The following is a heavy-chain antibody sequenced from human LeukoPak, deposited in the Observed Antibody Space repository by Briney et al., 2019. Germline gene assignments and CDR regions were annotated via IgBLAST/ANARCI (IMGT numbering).Heavy chain of an antibody. D-gene: IGHD4-17*01. J-gene: IGHJ4*02. CDR2: INPNSGGT. CDR1: GYTFAGYY. CDR3: ARVRGGYGAYDY. Sequence: GASVKVSCKASGYTFAGYYVHWVRQAPGQGLEWMGWINPNSGGTNYAQNFQGRVTMTRDTSISTAYMELSRLRSDDTAVYYCARVRGGYGAYDYWGQGTLVTVSS. V-gene: IGHV1-2*02.